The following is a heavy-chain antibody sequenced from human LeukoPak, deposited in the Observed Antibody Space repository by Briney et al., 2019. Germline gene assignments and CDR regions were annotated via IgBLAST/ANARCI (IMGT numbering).Heavy chain of an antibody. CDR2: INHSGST. CDR1: GGSISSSSYY. V-gene: IGHV4-39*07. Sequence: SETLSLTCTVSGGSISSSSYYWGWIRQPPGKGLEWIGEINHSGSTNYNPSLKSRVTISVDTSKNQFSLKLSSVTAADTAVYYCARLDRGGRWFDPWGQGTLVTVSS. D-gene: IGHD1-1*01. CDR3: ARLDRGGRWFDP. J-gene: IGHJ5*02.